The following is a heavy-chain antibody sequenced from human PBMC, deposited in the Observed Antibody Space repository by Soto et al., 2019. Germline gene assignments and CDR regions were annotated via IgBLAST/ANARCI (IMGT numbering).Heavy chain of an antibody. Sequence: QLQLQESGPGLVKPSETLSLTCTVSGGSVSSSSYYWGWVRQPPGKVLEWIGSVYYSGSTYYNPSLESRVTISVDTSKNQFSLKLMSLSAADTAVYYCGRLEGLATISYYFDYWGQGALVTVSS. CDR1: GGSVSSSSYY. J-gene: IGHJ4*02. V-gene: IGHV4-39*01. CDR2: VYYSGST. D-gene: IGHD3-9*01. CDR3: GRLEGLATISYYFDY.